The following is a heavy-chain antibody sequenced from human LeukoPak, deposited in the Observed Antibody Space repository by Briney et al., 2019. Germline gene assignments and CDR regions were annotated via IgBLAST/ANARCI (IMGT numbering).Heavy chain of an antibody. Sequence: GGSLRLSCAASGFTFSSYGMHWVRQAPGKGLEWVAFIRYDGSNKYYADSVKDRFTISRDNSKNTLYLQMNSLRAEDTAVYYCAKDHADKDSSGLLWGTFDYWGQGTLVTVSS. J-gene: IGHJ4*02. CDR3: AKDHADKDSSGLLWGTFDY. CDR1: GFTFSSYG. CDR2: IRYDGSNK. D-gene: IGHD3-22*01. V-gene: IGHV3-30*02.